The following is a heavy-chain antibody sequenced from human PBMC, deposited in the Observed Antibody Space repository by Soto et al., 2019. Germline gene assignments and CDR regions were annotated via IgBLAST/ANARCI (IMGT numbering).Heavy chain of an antibody. V-gene: IGHV3-66*01. Sequence: QLVESGGGLVQPGGSLRLSCAASGFSVSNNYMKWVRQAPGKGLEWVSLIYSGGSTYYADSVKGRFTISRDNSKNTLFLQMKSLRVEDKAVYYCARDRGYRWGQGTMVTVSS. D-gene: IGHD5-12*01. CDR2: IYSGGST. CDR1: GFSVSNNY. J-gene: IGHJ3*01. CDR3: ARDRGYR.